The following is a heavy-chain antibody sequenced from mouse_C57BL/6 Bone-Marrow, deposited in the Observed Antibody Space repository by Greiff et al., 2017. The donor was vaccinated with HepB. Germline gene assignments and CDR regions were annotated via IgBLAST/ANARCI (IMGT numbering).Heavy chain of an antibody. V-gene: IGHV1-19*01. D-gene: IGHD1-1*01. Sequence: EVQLQQSGPVLVKPGASVKMSCKASGYTFTDYYMNWVKQSHGKSLEWIGVINPYNGGTSYNQKFKGKATLTVDKSSSTAYMALNSLTSEDSAVYYCARRVYGYFDYGGQGTTLTVSS. CDR2: INPYNGGT. CDR3: ARRVYGYFDY. CDR1: GYTFTDYY. J-gene: IGHJ2*01.